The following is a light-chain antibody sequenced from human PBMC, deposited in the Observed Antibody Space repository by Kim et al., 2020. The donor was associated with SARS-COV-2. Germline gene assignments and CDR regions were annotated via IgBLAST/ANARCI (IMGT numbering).Light chain of an antibody. CDR3: QAWDSSTAV. J-gene: IGLJ1*01. V-gene: IGLV3-1*01. Sequence: SYELTQPPSVSVSPGQTASITCSGDKLGDRYACWYQQKPGQSPVLVIYQDIKRPSGIPERFSGSNSGNTATLTISGTQAMDEADYYSQAWDSSTAVFGTGTKVTVL. CDR1: KLGDRY. CDR2: QDI.